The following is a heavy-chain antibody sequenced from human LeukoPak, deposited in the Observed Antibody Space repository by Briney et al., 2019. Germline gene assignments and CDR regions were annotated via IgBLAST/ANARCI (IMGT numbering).Heavy chain of an antibody. CDR2: IYYSGST. CDR1: GDSISSGGYY. CDR3: ATNWEYSGYDFLY. D-gene: IGHD5-12*01. V-gene: IGHV4-31*03. J-gene: IGHJ4*02. Sequence: SETLSLTCTVSGDSISSGGYYWSWIRQHPGKALDWIGYIYYSGSTYYNPSLKSRVTISVDTSKNQFSLKVSSVTAADTAVYYCATNWEYSGYDFLYWGQGTLVTVSS.